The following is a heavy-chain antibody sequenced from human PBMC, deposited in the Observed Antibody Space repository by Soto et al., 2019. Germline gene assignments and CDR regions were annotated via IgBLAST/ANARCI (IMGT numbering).Heavy chain of an antibody. CDR2: IHHSGST. J-gene: IGHJ5*02. CDR1: GDSISSRNL. D-gene: IGHD1-20*01. Sequence: QVQLQESGPGLVKPSETLSLTCAVSGDSISSRNLWSWVRQTPGKGLEYIGEIHHSGSTTYNPSLTMLVTMSVDTCKNPFSLNLNSVSAADTAIYDCARRKLEMRYVGWFDPWGQGTLVTVAS. V-gene: IGHV4-4*02. CDR3: ARRKLEMRYVGWFDP.